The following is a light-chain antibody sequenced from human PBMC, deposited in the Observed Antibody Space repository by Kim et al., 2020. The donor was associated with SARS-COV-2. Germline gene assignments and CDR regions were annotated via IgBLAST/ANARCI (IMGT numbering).Light chain of an antibody. J-gene: IGKJ1*01. V-gene: IGKV3-15*01. CDR2: GAS. Sequence: EIVMTQSPATLSVSPGERITLSCRASQSVSSDLAWYQQKPGQAPRLLIYGASTRATDIPARFSGSGSGTEFTPTISSLQSEDFAVYYCQQYHNWPPRTFGQGTKVDIK. CDR1: QSVSSD. CDR3: QQYHNWPPRT.